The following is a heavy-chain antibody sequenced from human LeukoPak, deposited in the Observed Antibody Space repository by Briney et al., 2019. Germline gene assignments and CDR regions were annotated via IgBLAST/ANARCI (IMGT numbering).Heavy chain of an antibody. D-gene: IGHD3-22*01. Sequence: SETLSLTCAVYGGSFSGYYWSWIRQPPGKGLEWIGEINHSGSTNYNPSLKSRVTISVDTSKNQFSLKLSSVTAAGTAVYYCARGLAFFDYYDSSGPYYFDYWGQGTLVTVSS. J-gene: IGHJ4*02. CDR1: GGSFSGYY. V-gene: IGHV4-34*01. CDR3: ARGLAFFDYYDSSGPYYFDY. CDR2: INHSGST.